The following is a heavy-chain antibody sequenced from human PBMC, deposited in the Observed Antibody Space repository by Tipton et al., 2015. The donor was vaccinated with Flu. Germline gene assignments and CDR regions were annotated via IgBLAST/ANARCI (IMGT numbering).Heavy chain of an antibody. CDR3: ARDGGRYFDWQHYGMDV. V-gene: IGHV4-38-2*02. CDR2: IYTSGST. J-gene: IGHJ6*02. D-gene: IGHD3-9*01. Sequence: TLSLTCTVSGYSISSGYYWGWIRQPPGKGLEWIGRIYTSGSTNYNPSLKSRVTISVDASKNQFPLKLSSVTAADTAVYYCARDGGRYFDWQHYGMDVWGQGTTVTVSS. CDR1: GYSISSGYY.